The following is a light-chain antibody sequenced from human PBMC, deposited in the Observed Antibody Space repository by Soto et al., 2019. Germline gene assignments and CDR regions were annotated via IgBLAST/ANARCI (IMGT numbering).Light chain of an antibody. J-gene: IGLJ1*01. V-gene: IGLV1-40*01. CDR1: SSNIGTGYD. CDR2: DNT. Sequence: QSVLTQPPSVSGAPGQGVTISCTGSSSNIGTGYDVHWYQQLPGTAPKLLIYDNTNRPSGVPDRFSGSKSGTSASLAITGLQAEDEFDYYCQSYDRSLSGSRVFVTGTMVTVL. CDR3: QSYDRSLSGSRV.